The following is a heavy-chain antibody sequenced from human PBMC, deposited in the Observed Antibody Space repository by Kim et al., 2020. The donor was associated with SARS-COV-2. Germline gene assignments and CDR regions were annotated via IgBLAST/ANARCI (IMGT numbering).Heavy chain of an antibody. CDR2: ISYDGSNK. CDR3: AKSSWIGCTNGVCSTDY. V-gene: IGHV3-30*18. D-gene: IGHD2-8*01. J-gene: IGHJ4*02. Sequence: GGSLRLSCAASGFTFSSYGMHWVRQAPGKGLEWVAVISYDGSNKNYADSVKGRFTISRDNSKNTLYLQMNSLRAEDTAVYYCAKSSWIGCTNGVCSTDYWGQGTLVTVSS. CDR1: GFTFSSYG.